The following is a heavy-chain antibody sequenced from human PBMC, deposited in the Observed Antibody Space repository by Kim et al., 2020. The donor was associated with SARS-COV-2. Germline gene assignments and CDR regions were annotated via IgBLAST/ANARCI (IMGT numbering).Heavy chain of an antibody. D-gene: IGHD2-2*01. CDR3: ARLGVGYCSSTSCHSGFDP. Sequence: SETLSLTCTVSGGSISSYYWSWIRQPAGKGLEWIGRIYTSGSTNYNPSLKSRVTMSVDTSKNQFSLKLSSVTAADTAVYYCARLGVGYCSSTSCHSGFDPWGQGTLVTVSS. CDR2: IYTSGST. V-gene: IGHV4-4*07. J-gene: IGHJ5*02. CDR1: GGSISSYY.